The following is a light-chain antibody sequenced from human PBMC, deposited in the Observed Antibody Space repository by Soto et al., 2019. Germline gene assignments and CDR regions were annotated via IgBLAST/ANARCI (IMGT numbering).Light chain of an antibody. Sequence: QSVLTQPASVSGSPGQSITISCTGTSSDVGSHNLVSWYQQHPGKAPKPMIYEGSKRPSGVSNRFSGSKSGNTASLTISGLQAEDEADYYCCSYAGSSTSYVFGTGTKVTVL. CDR3: CSYAGSSTSYV. CDR1: SSDVGSHNL. V-gene: IGLV2-23*01. CDR2: EGS. J-gene: IGLJ1*01.